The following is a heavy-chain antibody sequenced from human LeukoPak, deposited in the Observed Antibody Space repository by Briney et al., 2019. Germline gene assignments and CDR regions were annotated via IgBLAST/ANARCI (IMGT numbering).Heavy chain of an antibody. CDR3: ARDRPHEWSSGVGPYYYYYMDV. J-gene: IGHJ6*03. CDR2: ISYDGSNK. Sequence: GGSLRLSCAASGFTFSSYGMHWVRQAPGKGLEWVAVISYDGSNKYYADSVKGRFTISRDNAKNSLYLQMNSLRAEDTAVYYCARDRPHEWSSGVGPYYYYYMDVWGKGTTVTVSS. D-gene: IGHD6-25*01. CDR1: GFTFSSYG. V-gene: IGHV3-30*03.